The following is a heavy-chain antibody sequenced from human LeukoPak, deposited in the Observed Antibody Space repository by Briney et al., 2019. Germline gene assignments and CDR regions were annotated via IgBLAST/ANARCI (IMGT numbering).Heavy chain of an antibody. V-gene: IGHV3-30*18. CDR2: ISYDGSNK. CDR1: GFTFSSYG. D-gene: IGHD5-12*01. CDR3: AKDMGYSGYFYGMDV. J-gene: IGHJ6*02. Sequence: GGSLGLSCAASGFTFSSYGMHWVRQAPGKGLEWVAVISYDGSNKYYADSVKGRFTISRDNSKNTLYLQMNSPRAEDTAVYYCAKDMGYSGYFYGMDVWGQGTTVTVSS.